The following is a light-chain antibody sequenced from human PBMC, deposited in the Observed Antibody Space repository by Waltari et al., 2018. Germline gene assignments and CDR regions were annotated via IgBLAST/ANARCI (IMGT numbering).Light chain of an antibody. CDR3: ASYTTTTTAV. J-gene: IGLJ2*01. CDR2: DVS. Sequence: QSALTQPASVSASPGQSITISCTGTSRDVGAYYYVSWYQVYPGKAPKLIIYDVSKRPSASSNRFSGSKSGNTASLVISGLHPDDEAVYYCASYTTTTTAVFGGGTRVTV. V-gene: IGLV2-14*03. CDR1: SRDVGAYYY.